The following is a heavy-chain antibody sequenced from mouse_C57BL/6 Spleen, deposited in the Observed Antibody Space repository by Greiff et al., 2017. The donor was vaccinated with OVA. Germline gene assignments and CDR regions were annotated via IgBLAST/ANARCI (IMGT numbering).Heavy chain of an antibody. V-gene: IGHV1-77*01. J-gene: IGHJ4*01. D-gene: IGHD1-1*01. Sequence: VKLQESGAELVKPGASVKISCKASGYTFTDYYITWVKQRPGQGLEWIGKIGPGSGSTYYNEKFKGKATLTADKSSSTAYMQLSSLTSEDSAVYVSARYYGSSYYAMDYWGQGTSVTVSS. CDR1: GYTFTDYY. CDR3: ARYYGSSYYAMDY. CDR2: IGPGSGST.